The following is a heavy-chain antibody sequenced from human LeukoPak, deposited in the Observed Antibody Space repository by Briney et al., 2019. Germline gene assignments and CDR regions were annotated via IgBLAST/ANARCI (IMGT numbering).Heavy chain of an antibody. CDR1: GGSISGYY. Sequence: SETPSLTCSVSGGSISGYYWSWIRQPPGQGLEWIGYIYYSGSTNYNPSLKSRVIISRDTSKNQFSLNLSSVSAADTAVYYCARHVGYGNNWFDPWGQGTLVTVSS. CDR3: ARHVGYGNNWFDP. CDR2: IYYSGST. J-gene: IGHJ5*02. V-gene: IGHV4-59*08. D-gene: IGHD5-18*01.